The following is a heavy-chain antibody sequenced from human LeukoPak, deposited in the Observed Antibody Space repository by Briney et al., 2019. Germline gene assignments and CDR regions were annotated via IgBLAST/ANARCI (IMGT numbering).Heavy chain of an antibody. J-gene: IGHJ4*02. CDR1: GFTFNNFA. Sequence: PGRSLRLSCAASGFTFNNFAMHWVRQVPEKGLEWVSGISWNSGTMAYADSVKGRFTISRDNVKNSLYLEMNILRAEDTAVYFCARHSNKYDYDSSGHYRSFDNWGQGTLVTVSS. V-gene: IGHV3-9*01. CDR2: ISWNSGTM. CDR3: ARHSNKYDYDSSGHYRSFDN. D-gene: IGHD3-22*01.